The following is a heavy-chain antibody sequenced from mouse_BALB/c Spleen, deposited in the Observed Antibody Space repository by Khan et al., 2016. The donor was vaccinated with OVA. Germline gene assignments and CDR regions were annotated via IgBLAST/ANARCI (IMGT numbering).Heavy chain of an antibody. V-gene: IGHV5-2*01. CDR3: ARAYSRHWYFDV. CDR1: EYDFPSHD. Sequence: EVQLVESGGGLVQPGESLKLSCESNEYDFPSHDMPWVRETPDKRLELVAVIDRDGGTTYYPDTMERRFIISRDNTKKTLYLQMRGLRSEDTALYYCARAYSRHWYFDVWGAGTTVTVSS. CDR2: IDRDGGTT. D-gene: IGHD2-10*01. J-gene: IGHJ1*01.